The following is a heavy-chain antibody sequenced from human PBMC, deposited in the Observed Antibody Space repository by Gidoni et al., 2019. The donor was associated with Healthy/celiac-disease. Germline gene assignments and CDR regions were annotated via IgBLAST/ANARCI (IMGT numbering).Heavy chain of an antibody. CDR1: GFTFGDYA. J-gene: IGHJ4*02. CDR2: IRSKAYGGTT. Sequence: EVQLVESGGGLVKPGRSLRLSCTASGFTFGDYAMSWFRQAPGKGLEWVVFIRSKAYGGTTEYAASVKGRFTISRDDSKSIAYLQMNSLKTEDTAVYYCTRENYGSGNDYFDYWGQGTLVTVSS. CDR3: TRENYGSGNDYFDY. D-gene: IGHD3-10*01. V-gene: IGHV3-49*05.